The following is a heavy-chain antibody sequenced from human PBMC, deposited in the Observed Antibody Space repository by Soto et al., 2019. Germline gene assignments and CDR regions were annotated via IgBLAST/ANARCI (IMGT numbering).Heavy chain of an antibody. J-gene: IGHJ4*02. D-gene: IGHD3-10*01. V-gene: IGHV4-59*12. Sequence: TLSLTCTVDSISTYYWNWIRQTPGKGLEWIGYIYYLGRTNYNRSLKSRVTISIDMSKNQFSLRLNSVTAADTAVYYCAREGGFGATTIYYWGQGTLVTVSS. CDR2: IYYLGRT. CDR3: AREGGFGATTIYY. CDR1: SISTYY.